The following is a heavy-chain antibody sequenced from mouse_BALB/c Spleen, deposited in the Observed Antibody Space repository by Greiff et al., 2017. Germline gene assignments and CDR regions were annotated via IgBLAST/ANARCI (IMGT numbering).Heavy chain of an antibody. J-gene: IGHJ3*01. CDR1: GFSLTSYG. CDR3: ARDGVTTPAWFAY. CDR2: IWAGGST. V-gene: IGHV2-9*02. Sequence: VMLVESGPGLVAPSQSLSITCTVSGFSLTSYGVHWVRQPPGKGLEWLGVIWAGGSTNYNSALMSRLSISKDNSKSQVFLKMNSLQTDDTAMYYCARDGVTTPAWFAYWGQGTLVTVSA. D-gene: IGHD2-2*01.